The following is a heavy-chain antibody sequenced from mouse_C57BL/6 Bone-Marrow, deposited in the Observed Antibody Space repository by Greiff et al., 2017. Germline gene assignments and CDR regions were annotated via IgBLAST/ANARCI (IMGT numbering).Heavy chain of an antibody. CDR1: EYEFPSHD. Sequence: EVHLVESGGGLVQPGESLKLSCESNEYEFPSHDMSWVRKTPEKRLELVAAINSDGGSTYYPDTMERRFIISRDNTKKTLYLQMSSLRSEDTALYYCARSNYYGSSYGAMDYWGQGTSVTVSS. V-gene: IGHV5-2*01. CDR3: ARSNYYGSSYGAMDY. CDR2: INSDGGST. J-gene: IGHJ4*01. D-gene: IGHD1-1*01.